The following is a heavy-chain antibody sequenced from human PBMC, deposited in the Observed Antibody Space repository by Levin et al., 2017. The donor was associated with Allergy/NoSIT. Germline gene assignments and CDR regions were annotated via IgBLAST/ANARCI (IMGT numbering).Heavy chain of an antibody. V-gene: IGHV1-24*01. Sequence: ASVKVSCKVSGYTLTELSMHWVRQAPGKGLEWMGGFDPEDGETIYAQKFQGRVTMTEDTSTDTAYMELSSLRSEDTAVYYCATAREYSYGPTRAAFDIWGQGTMVTVSS. CDR2: FDPEDGET. D-gene: IGHD5-18*01. CDR1: GYTLTELS. CDR3: ATAREYSYGPTRAAFDI. J-gene: IGHJ3*02.